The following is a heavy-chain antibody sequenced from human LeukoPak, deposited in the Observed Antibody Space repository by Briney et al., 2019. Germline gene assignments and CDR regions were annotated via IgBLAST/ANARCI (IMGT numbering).Heavy chain of an antibody. CDR2: ISSSSSYI. V-gene: IGHV3-21*06. J-gene: IGHJ5*02. CDR3: ARGRVATGAGYASSLDP. D-gene: IGHD5-12*01. Sequence: GGTLRLSCAASGFTFSTYSMNWVRQAPGKGLEGVSSISSSSSYIYYADSVKGGFTISRDNAKNSLYVQMNRVRAEDTDVYKCARGRVATGAGYASSLDPWGQGTLVTVSS. CDR1: GFTFSTYS.